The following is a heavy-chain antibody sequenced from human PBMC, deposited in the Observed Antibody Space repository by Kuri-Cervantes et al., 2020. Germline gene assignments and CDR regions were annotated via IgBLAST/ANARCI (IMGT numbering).Heavy chain of an antibody. D-gene: IGHD6-13*01. J-gene: IGHJ6*02. CDR3: ARDVADRSWYLGYYYYGMDV. CDR1: GFTFSSYA. CDR2: ISGSGGST. V-gene: IGHV3-23*01. Sequence: ETLSLTCAASGFTFSSYAMSWVRQAPGKGLEWVSAISGSGGSTSYADSVKGRFTISRDNAKNTLYLQMNSLRAEDTAVYYCARDVADRSWYLGYYYYGMDVWGQGTTVTVSS.